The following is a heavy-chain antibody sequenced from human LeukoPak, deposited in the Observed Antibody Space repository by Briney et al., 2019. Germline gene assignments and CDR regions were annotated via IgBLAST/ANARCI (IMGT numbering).Heavy chain of an antibody. D-gene: IGHD3-10*01. J-gene: IGHJ4*02. V-gene: IGHV4-59*08. Sequence: SETLSLTCTVSGGSISTYSWTWIRQPPGKGLEWIGYIYSSGSTNYNPSLKSRVITSVDTSKNQFSLKLSSVTAADTAVYYCARMFYFGSGSYSPAMDYWGQGTLVTVSS. CDR3: ARMFYFGSGSYSPAMDY. CDR2: IYSSGST. CDR1: GGSISTYS.